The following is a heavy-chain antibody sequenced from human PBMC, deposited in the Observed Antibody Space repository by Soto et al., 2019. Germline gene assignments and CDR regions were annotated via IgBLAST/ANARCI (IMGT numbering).Heavy chain of an antibody. D-gene: IGHD3-3*01. CDR3: AKDPSYYDFWSGPAVNYYGMDV. CDR2: ISYDGSNK. CDR1: GFTFSSYG. J-gene: IGHJ6*02. Sequence: LRLSCAASGFTFSSYGMHWVRQAPGKGLEWVAVISYDGSNKYYADSVKGRFTISRDNSKNTLYLQMNSLRAEDTAVYYCAKDPSYYDFWSGPAVNYYGMDVWGQGTTVTVSS. V-gene: IGHV3-30*18.